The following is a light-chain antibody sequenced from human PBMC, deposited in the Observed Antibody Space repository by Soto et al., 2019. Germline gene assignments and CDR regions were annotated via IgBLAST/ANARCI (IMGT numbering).Light chain of an antibody. J-gene: IGKJ2*01. V-gene: IGKV3D-20*02. CDR1: HTISSSY. Sequence: ENVLTQSPGTLSLSPGQRATLSCRASHTISSSYLAWYQQKPGQAPRLLIYAISDRATGVPDRFRGSGSGTDFTLTITRLEPEDFAVYYCQQRSNWPPYTFGQGTKLEIK. CDR3: QQRSNWPPYT. CDR2: AIS.